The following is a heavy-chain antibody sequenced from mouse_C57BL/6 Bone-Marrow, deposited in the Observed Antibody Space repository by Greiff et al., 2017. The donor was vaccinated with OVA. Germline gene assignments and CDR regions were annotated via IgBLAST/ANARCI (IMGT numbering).Heavy chain of an antibody. J-gene: IGHJ1*03. D-gene: IGHD1-1*01. CDR1: GYSITSGYY. CDR3: ERDLGYYEEWYYEV. V-gene: IGHV3-6*01. CDR2: ISYDGSN. Sequence: EVHLVESGPGLVKPSQSLSLTCSVTGYSITSGYYWNWIRQFPGNKLEWLGYISYDGSNNYNPSLKNRISITRDPSKNQFFLKLNSVTTEDTATYYSERDLGYYEEWYYEVWGTGTTGNVSS.